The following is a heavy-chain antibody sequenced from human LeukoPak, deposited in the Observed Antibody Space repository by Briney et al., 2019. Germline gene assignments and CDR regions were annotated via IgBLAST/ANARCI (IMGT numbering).Heavy chain of an antibody. CDR1: GFTFSSYG. D-gene: IGHD1-7*01. Sequence: GGSLRLSCAASGFTFSSYGMHWVRQAPGKGLEWVSGIGGSGGSTYYADSVKGRFTISRDNSKNTLYLQMNSLRAEDTAVYYCAKRRGLELTYYYYMDVWGKGTTVTVSS. V-gene: IGHV3-23*01. J-gene: IGHJ6*03. CDR2: IGGSGGST. CDR3: AKRRGLELTYYYYMDV.